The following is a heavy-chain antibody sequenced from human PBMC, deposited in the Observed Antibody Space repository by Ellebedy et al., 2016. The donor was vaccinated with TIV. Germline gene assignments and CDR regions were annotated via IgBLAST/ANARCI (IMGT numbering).Heavy chain of an antibody. D-gene: IGHD6-19*01. CDR1: GYSFTSYW. J-gene: IGHJ6*02. CDR2: IYPGDSDT. V-gene: IGHV5-51*01. CDR3: ARLAKGEYSSGWLNSGMDV. Sequence: KVSXXGSGYSFTSYWIGWVRQMPGKGLEWMGIIYPGDSDTRYSPSFQGQVTISADKSISTAYLQWSSLKASDTAMYYCARLAKGEYSSGWLNSGMDVWGQGTTVTVSS.